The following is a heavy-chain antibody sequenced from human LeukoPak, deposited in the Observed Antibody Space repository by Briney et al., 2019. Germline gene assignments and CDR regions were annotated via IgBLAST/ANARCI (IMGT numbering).Heavy chain of an antibody. Sequence: SVKVSCKASGGTFSSYAISWVRQAPGQGLEWMGGIIPIFGTANYAQKFQGRVTITTDESTSTAYMELSSLRSEDTAVYYCARVVPTSYVRAARRSWFDPWGQGTLVTVSS. D-gene: IGHD6-6*01. CDR2: IIPIFGTA. J-gene: IGHJ5*02. V-gene: IGHV1-69*05. CDR1: GGTFSSYA. CDR3: ARVVPTSYVRAARRSWFDP.